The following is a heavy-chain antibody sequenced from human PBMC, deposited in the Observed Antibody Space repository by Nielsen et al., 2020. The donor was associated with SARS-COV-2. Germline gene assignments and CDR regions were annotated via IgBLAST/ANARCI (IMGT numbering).Heavy chain of an antibody. CDR3: ARGKETVTHNWFDP. D-gene: IGHD4-17*01. CDR2: IYYSGST. V-gene: IGHV4-59*12. J-gene: IGHJ5*02. Sequence: SETLSLTCTVSGGSISSYYWSWIRQPPGKGLEWIGYIYYSGSTNYNPSLKSRVTISVDTSKNQFSLKLSSVTAAGTAVYYCARGKETVTHNWFDPWGQGTRVTVSS. CDR1: GGSISSYY.